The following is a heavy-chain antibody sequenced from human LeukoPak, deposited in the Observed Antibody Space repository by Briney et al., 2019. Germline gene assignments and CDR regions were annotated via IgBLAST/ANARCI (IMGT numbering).Heavy chain of an antibody. CDR3: ASLPMVSSWHDAFDI. J-gene: IGHJ3*02. CDR1: GFTFSSYA. CDR2: ISGSGGST. D-gene: IGHD6-13*01. V-gene: IGHV3-23*01. Sequence: PGGSLRLSCAASGFTFSSYAMRWVRQAPGKGLEWVSAISGSGGSTYYADSVKGRFTISRDNSKNTLYLQTNSLRAEATAVYYCASLPMVSSWHDAFDIWGQRTLLTVSS.